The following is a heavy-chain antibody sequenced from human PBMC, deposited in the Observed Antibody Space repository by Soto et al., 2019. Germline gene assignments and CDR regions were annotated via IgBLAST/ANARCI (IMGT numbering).Heavy chain of an antibody. Sequence: ASVKVSCKVSGYTLTELSMHWVRQAPGKGLEWMGGFDPEDGETIYAQKFQGRVTMTEDTSTDTAYMELSSLRSEDTAVYYCATLEQGRMVAYYDYGMDVVCQGTTVTVSS. V-gene: IGHV1-24*01. CDR2: FDPEDGET. J-gene: IGHJ6*02. CDR3: ATLEQGRMVAYYDYGMDV. D-gene: IGHD1-1*01. CDR1: GYTLTELS.